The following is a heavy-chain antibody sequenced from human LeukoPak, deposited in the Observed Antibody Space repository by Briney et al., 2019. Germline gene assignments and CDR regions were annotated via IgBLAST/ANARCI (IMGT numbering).Heavy chain of an antibody. Sequence: GGSRLLSGASSGFPFDDYGMSWARQVPGKGLEWVSVIYSGGSTYYADSVKGRFTIPRDNYKNTLYLQMNTLIAEDTAVYYCARDIGGSMGGAFDIWGQGTMVTVSS. CDR2: IYSGGST. V-gene: IGHV3-53*01. D-gene: IGHD2-15*01. CDR1: GFPFDDYG. J-gene: IGHJ3*02. CDR3: ARDIGGSMGGAFDI.